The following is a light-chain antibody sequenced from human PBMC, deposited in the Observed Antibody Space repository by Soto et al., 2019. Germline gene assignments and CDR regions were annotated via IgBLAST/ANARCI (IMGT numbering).Light chain of an antibody. CDR1: TGAVTSGYY. J-gene: IGLJ2*01. V-gene: IGLV7-43*01. CDR2: STS. Sequence: QAVVTQEPSLTVFPGGTVTLTCASSTGAVTSGYYPNWFQQKPGQAPRALIYSTSNKYSWTPARFSGSLLGGKAALTLSGVQPEDEAEYYCLLYYGGAVVFGGGTKLTVL. CDR3: LLYYGGAVV.